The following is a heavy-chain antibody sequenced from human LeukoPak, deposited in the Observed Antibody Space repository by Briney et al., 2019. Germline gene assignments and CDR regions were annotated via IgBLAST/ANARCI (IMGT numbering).Heavy chain of an antibody. CDR2: ISVSGVDT. CDR3: RVQRVYDSGSDISY. CDR1: GFTFSTYA. V-gene: IGHV3-23*01. D-gene: IGHD3-10*01. J-gene: IGHJ4*02. Sequence: GGSLRLSCAASGFTFSTYALSWVRQAPGKGLEWVSGISVSGVDTYYADSVKGRFIISRDNSKNTLYLQMKRLRAEDTALYCTRVQRVYDSGSDISYWGQGTLVTVSS.